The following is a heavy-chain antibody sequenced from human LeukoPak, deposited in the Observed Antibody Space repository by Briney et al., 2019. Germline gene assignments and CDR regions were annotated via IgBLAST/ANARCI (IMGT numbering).Heavy chain of an antibody. CDR3: ARHSFEVATLTPFDS. J-gene: IGHJ4*02. Sequence: PSETLSLTCTVSGGSINSNSNYSGWIRQPPGKWPGWSGSISYSGNTYYRSSLKSRVTISVDTSKNQFSLKLTSMTAEDTAVYYCARHSFEVATLTPFDSWGQGTLVTVSS. D-gene: IGHD5-12*01. CDR1: GGSINSNSNY. V-gene: IGHV4-39*01. CDR2: ISYSGNT.